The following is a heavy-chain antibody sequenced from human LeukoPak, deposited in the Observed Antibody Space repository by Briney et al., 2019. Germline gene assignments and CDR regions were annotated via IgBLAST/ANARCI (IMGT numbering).Heavy chain of an antibody. CDR1: GGSFSGYY. Sequence: PSETLSLTCAVYGGSFSGYYWSWIRQPPGKGLEWIGEINHSGSTNYNPSLKSRVTISVDTSKNQFSLKLSSVTAADTAVYYCARPPSYDILTGYSNDAFDIWGQGTMVTVSS. J-gene: IGHJ3*02. CDR2: INHSGST. CDR3: ARPPSYDILTGYSNDAFDI. V-gene: IGHV4-34*01. D-gene: IGHD3-9*01.